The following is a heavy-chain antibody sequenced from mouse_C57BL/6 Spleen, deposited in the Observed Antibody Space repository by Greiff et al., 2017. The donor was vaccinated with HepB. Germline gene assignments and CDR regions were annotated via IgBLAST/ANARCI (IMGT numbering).Heavy chain of an antibody. CDR1: GFSLSTFGMG. Sequence: QVTLKVSGPGILQPSQTLSLTCSFSGFSLSTFGMGVGWIRQPSGKGLDWLAHIWWDDDKYYNPALKSRLPIAKDTSKNQVFLKIANVDTADTATYYCARIEFGSSYWYFDVWGTGTTVTVSS. CDR2: IWWDDDK. CDR3: ARIEFGSSYWYFDV. J-gene: IGHJ1*03. V-gene: IGHV8-8*01. D-gene: IGHD1-1*01.